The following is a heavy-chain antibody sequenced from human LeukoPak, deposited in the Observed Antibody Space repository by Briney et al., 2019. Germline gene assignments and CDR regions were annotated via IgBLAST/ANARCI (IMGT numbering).Heavy chain of an antibody. J-gene: IGHJ4*02. V-gene: IGHV3-33*01. CDR3: ARAAYDNSGYLTL. D-gene: IGHD3-22*01. Sequence: PGRSLRLSCAASGFTFSSYGMHWVRQAPGKGLEWVAVIWYDGSNKYYADSVKGRFTISRDSSRNTLYLQMNSLRAEDTAVYYCARAAYDNSGYLTLWGQGTLVTVSS. CDR1: GFTFSSYG. CDR2: IWYDGSNK.